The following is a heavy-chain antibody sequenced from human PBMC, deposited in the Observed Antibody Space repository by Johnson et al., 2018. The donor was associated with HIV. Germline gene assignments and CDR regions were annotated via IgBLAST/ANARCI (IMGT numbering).Heavy chain of an antibody. CDR3: ARDSTPWGGDYVGYAFDI. CDR1: GFSFSDYY. D-gene: IGHD4-17*01. J-gene: IGHJ3*02. Sequence: QVQLVESGGGLVKPGGSLRLYCAASGFSFSDYYMSWIRQAPGKGLEWVSYISSSGSTIYYADFVKGRFTISRDNAKKSLYLQMNSLRAEDTALYYCARDSTPWGGDYVGYAFDIWGRGTMVTVSS. CDR2: ISSSGSTI. V-gene: IGHV3-11*04.